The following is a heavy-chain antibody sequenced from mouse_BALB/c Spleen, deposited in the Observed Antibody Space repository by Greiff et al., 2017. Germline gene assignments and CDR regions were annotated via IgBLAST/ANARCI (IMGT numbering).Heavy chain of an antibody. CDR2: IYPGNVNT. J-gene: IGHJ4*01. CDR3: TRGNYAMDY. V-gene: IGHV1S56*01. Sequence: QVQLQQSGPELVKPGASVRISCKASGYTFTSYYIHWVKQRPGQGLEWIGWIYPGNVNTKYNEKFKDKATLTVDKSSSTAYMQLSSPTSEDSAVYYCTRGNYAMDYWGQGTSVTVSS. CDR1: GYTFTSYY.